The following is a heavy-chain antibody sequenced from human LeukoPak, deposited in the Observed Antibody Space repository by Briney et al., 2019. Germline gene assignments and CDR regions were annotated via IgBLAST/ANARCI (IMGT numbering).Heavy chain of an antibody. J-gene: IGHJ6*02. Sequence: SETLSLTCAVYGGSFSGYYWSWIRQPPGKGLEWIGEVNHSGSTNYNPSLKSRVTISVDTSKNQFSLKLSSVTAADTAVYYCAKESSIAVVSYYYYYGMDVWGQGTTVTVSS. CDR3: AKESSIAVVSYYYYYGMDV. D-gene: IGHD6-19*01. CDR2: VNHSGST. CDR1: GGSFSGYY. V-gene: IGHV4-34*01.